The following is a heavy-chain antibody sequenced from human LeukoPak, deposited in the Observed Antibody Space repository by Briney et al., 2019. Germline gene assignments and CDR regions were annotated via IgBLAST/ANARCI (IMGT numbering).Heavy chain of an antibody. V-gene: IGHV3-74*01. CDR3: ASRITLLRGIIN. J-gene: IGHJ4*02. CDR2: INSDGGST. CDR1: GFTFSSYW. Sequence: GGSLRLSCAASGFTFSSYWMHWVRQAPGKGLVWVSRINSDGGSTNHADSVKGRFTISRDNAKNTLYLQMDSLRAEDTAVYYCASRITLLRGIINWGQGTLVTVSS. D-gene: IGHD3-10*01.